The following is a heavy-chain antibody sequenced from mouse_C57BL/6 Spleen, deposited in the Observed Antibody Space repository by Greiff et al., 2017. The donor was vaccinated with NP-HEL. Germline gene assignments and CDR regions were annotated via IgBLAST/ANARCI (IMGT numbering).Heavy chain of an antibody. Sequence: VQLQQPGAELVRPGTSVKLSCKASGYTFTSYWMHWVKQRPGQGLEWIGVIDPSDSYTNYNQKFKGKATLTVDTSSSTAYMQLSSLTSEESAVFYCAREGPSSWYFDVWGTGTTVTVSS. J-gene: IGHJ1*03. CDR1: GYTFTSYW. V-gene: IGHV1-59*01. CDR2: IDPSDSYT. CDR3: AREGPSSWYFDV.